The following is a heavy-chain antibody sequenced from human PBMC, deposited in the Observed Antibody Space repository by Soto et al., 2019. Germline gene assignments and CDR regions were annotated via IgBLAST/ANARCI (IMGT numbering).Heavy chain of an antibody. CDR3: AKDRVLGSSSWLYYYYYGMDV. D-gene: IGHD6-13*01. Sequence: QVQLVESGGGVVQPGRSLRLSCAASGFTFSSYGMHWVRQAPGKGLEWVAVISYDGSNKYYADYVKGRFTISRDNSKNTLYLQMNSLRAEDKAVYYCAKDRVLGSSSWLYYYYYGMDVWGQGTTVTVSS. V-gene: IGHV3-30*18. CDR2: ISYDGSNK. CDR1: GFTFSSYG. J-gene: IGHJ6*02.